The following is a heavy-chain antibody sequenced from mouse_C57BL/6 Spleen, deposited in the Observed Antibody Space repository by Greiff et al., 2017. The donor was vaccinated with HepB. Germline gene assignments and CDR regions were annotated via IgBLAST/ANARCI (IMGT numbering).Heavy chain of an antibody. J-gene: IGHJ3*01. CDR1: GFTFSDYG. CDR2: ISSGSSTI. CDR3: ASYYSNSWFAY. D-gene: IGHD2-5*01. Sequence: EVMLVESGGGLVKPGGSLKLSCAASGFTFSDYGMNWVRQAPEKGLEWVAYISSGSSTIYYADTVKGRFTISRDNAKNTLFLQMTSLRSADTAMYYCASYYSNSWFAYWGQGTLVTVSA. V-gene: IGHV5-17*01.